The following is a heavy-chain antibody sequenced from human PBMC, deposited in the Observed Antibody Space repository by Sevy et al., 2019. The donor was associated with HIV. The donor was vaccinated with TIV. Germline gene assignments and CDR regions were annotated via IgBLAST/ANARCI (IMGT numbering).Heavy chain of an antibody. D-gene: IGHD4-17*01. CDR1: GFTFSSYA. CDR3: AKVDYGDLNYYYYYGMDV. CDR2: ISGSGGST. Sequence: GGSLRLSCAASGFTFSSYAMSWVRQAPGKGLEWVSAISGSGGSTYYADSVKGRFTISRDNSKNTLYLQMNSLRAEDTAVYYCAKVDYGDLNYYYYYGMDVWGQGTTVTVSS. J-gene: IGHJ6*02. V-gene: IGHV3-23*01.